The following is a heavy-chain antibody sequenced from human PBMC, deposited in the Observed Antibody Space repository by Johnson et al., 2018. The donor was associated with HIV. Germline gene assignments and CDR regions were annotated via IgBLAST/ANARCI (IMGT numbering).Heavy chain of an antibody. D-gene: IGHD2-8*01. Sequence: VQLVESGGGLVQPGGSLRLSCAASGFTFSSYWMSWVRQAPGKGLEWVSSISGGSTYYADSRKGRFTISRDNSKNTLHLQMNSLRAEDTAVYYCARGSLTDDGFAAWGQGTLVIVSS. CDR1: GFTFSSYW. CDR3: ARGSLTDDGFAA. J-gene: IGHJ3*01. CDR2: ISGGST. V-gene: IGHV3-38-3*01.